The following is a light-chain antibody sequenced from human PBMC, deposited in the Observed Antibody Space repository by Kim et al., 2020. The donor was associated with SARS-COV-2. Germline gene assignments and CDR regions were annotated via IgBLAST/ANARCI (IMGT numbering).Light chain of an antibody. Sequence: EVMMTQSPATLSVSPGERATLSCRASQSVNSNLAWYQQKPGQAPRLLIYGASTRAPGVPARFSGSGSGTEFTLTISSLQSEDFAIYYCLQFNNLPLYSFGQGTKLEI. CDR1: QSVNSN. CDR3: LQFNNLPLYS. V-gene: IGKV3-15*01. CDR2: GAS. J-gene: IGKJ2*03.